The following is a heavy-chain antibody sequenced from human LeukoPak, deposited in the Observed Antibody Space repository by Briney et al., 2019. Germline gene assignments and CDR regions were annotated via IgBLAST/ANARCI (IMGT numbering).Heavy chain of an antibody. Sequence: ASVKVSCKASGYTFTSYYMHWVRQAPGQGLEWMGIINPSGGSTSYAQKFQGRVTMTRDTSTSTVYMEVSSLRSEDTAVYYCASSRGSGSYGFGMDVWGKGTTVTVSS. CDR3: ASSRGSGSYGFGMDV. D-gene: IGHD3-10*01. CDR2: INPSGGST. J-gene: IGHJ6*04. CDR1: GYTFTSYY. V-gene: IGHV1-46*01.